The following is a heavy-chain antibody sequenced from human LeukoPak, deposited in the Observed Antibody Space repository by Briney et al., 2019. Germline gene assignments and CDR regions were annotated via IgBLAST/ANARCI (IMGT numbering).Heavy chain of an antibody. D-gene: IGHD3-3*01. Sequence: ASVKVSCKVSGYTRIELWMHWVRQAPGKGLGWTGGFDPEDGETVYAQKFQGRVTMTEDTSTDTAYMELSGLRSEDTAVYFCATHTISGVFTYAFHIWGRGTLVTVSS. J-gene: IGHJ3*02. CDR3: ATHTISGVFTYAFHI. CDR2: FDPEDGET. V-gene: IGHV1-24*01. CDR1: GYTRIELW.